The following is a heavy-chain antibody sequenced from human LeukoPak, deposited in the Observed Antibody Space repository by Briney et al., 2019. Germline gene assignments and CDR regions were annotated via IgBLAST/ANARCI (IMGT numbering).Heavy chain of an antibody. V-gene: IGHV4-4*07. CDR3: ARATVTTHYYYYYYMDV. J-gene: IGHJ6*03. CDR1: GGSISSYY. Sequence: PSETLSLTCTVSGGSISSYYWSWIRQPAGKGLEWIGRIYTSGSTNYNPSLKSRATMSVDTSKNQFSLKLSSVTAADTAVYYCARATVTTHYYYYYYMDVWGKGTTVTVSS. D-gene: IGHD4-17*01. CDR2: IYTSGST.